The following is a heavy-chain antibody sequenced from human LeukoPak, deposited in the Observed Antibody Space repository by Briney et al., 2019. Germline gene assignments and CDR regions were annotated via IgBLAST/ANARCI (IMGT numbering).Heavy chain of an antibody. D-gene: IGHD2-2*01. CDR3: ARDHCSSTSCYQNDYYYYYYMDV. CDR2: INPSGGST. V-gene: IGHV1-46*01. Sequence: AASVKVSCKASGYTFTSYYMHWVRQAPGQGLGWMGIINPSGGSTSYAQKFQGRVTMTRDTSTSTVYTELSSLRSEDTAVYYCARDHCSSTSCYQNDYYYYYYMDVWGKGTTVTISS. CDR1: GYTFTSYY. J-gene: IGHJ6*03.